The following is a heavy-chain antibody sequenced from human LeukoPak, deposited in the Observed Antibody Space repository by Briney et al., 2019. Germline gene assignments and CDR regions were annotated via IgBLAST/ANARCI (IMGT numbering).Heavy chain of an antibody. Sequence: GGSLRLSCAASGFTFSSYAMSWVRQAPGKGLEWVSAISGSGGSTYYADSVKGRFTISRDNSKNTLYLQMNSLRAEDTAVYYCAEGPYCGGDCYFDAFDIWGQGTMVTVSS. J-gene: IGHJ3*02. CDR2: ISGSGGST. V-gene: IGHV3-23*01. D-gene: IGHD2-21*01. CDR1: GFTFSSYA. CDR3: AEGPYCGGDCYFDAFDI.